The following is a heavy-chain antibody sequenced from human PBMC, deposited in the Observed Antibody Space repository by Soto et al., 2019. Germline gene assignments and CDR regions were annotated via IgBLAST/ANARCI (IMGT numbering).Heavy chain of an antibody. V-gene: IGHV4-4*02. D-gene: IGHD2-2*01. Sequence: QVQLQESGPGLVKPSGTLSLTCTVSGGSISSSNWWSWFRQPPGKGLEGIGEISHSGSTNYNPSLKSRGTISVDKSKNQFSLKLSSVTAADTAVYYCARERGSRSEVSWFDPWGQGTLVTVSS. J-gene: IGHJ5*02. CDR3: ARERGSRSEVSWFDP. CDR2: ISHSGST. CDR1: GGSISSSNW.